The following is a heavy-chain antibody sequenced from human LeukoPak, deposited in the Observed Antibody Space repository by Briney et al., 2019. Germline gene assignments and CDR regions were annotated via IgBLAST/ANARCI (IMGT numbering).Heavy chain of an antibody. Sequence: ASETLSLTCTVSGGSINNYYWSWIRLPAGKGLEWIGRIYTTGSSNYIPSLKGRVTISVDKSKNQFSLNLSSVTAADTAIYYCARDGYSSAWADLEYFDYWGQGIPVTVSS. J-gene: IGHJ4*02. D-gene: IGHD6-19*01. CDR3: ARDGYSSAWADLEYFDY. V-gene: IGHV4-4*07. CDR2: IYTTGSS. CDR1: GGSINNYY.